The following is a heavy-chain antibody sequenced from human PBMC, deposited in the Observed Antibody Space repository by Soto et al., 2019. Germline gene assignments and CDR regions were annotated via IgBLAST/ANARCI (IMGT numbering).Heavy chain of an antibody. V-gene: IGHV6-1*01. D-gene: IGHD2-15*01. CDR3: ARSEEDSDYYYYGLDV. J-gene: IGHJ6*02. CDR2: TYYGSRWYS. CDR1: GDSVSSSSVA. Sequence: SQTLSLTCVISGDSVSSSSVAWNWVRQSPSRGLEWLGRTYYGSRWYSDFAVSVRGRIVINADTSKNQFSLQLNSVTPEDTAVYFCARSEEDSDYYYYGLDVWGQGXTVTVSS.